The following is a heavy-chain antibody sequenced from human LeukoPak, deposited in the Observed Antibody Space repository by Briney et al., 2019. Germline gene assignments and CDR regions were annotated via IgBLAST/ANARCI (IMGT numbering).Heavy chain of an antibody. CDR1: GFTVSSNS. D-gene: IGHD2-21*02. CDR2: IYYGGST. V-gene: IGHV3-66*01. J-gene: IGHJ4*02. CDR3: ARVAKDCGGDCFSDY. Sequence: LSGGSLRLSCAASGFTVSSNSMSWVRQTPGKGLEWVSVIYYGGSTFYADSVQGRVSIPRDNSKNNLYLQINNLRAEDSAVYFCARVAKDCGGDCFSDYWGQGTLVTVSS.